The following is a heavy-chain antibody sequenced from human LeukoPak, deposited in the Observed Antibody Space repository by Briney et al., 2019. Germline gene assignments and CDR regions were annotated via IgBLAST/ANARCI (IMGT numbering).Heavy chain of an antibody. CDR3: ARDLHYYGSGIFDY. CDR1: GGSISSGDYY. V-gene: IGHV4-30-4*08. CDR2: IYYSGST. D-gene: IGHD3-10*01. J-gene: IGHJ4*02. Sequence: KSSQTLSLTCTVSGGSISSGDYYWSWIRQPPGKGLEWIGYIYYSGSTYYNPSLKSRVTISVDTSKNQFSLKLSSVTAADTAVYYCARDLHYYGSGIFDYWGQGTLVTVSS.